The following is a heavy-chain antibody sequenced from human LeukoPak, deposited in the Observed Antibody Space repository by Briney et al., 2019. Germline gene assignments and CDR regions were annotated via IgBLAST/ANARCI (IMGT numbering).Heavy chain of an antibody. J-gene: IGHJ3*02. CDR1: GFIFSNYA. Sequence: GGSLRLSCAASGFIFSNYAMSWVRQAPGKGLEWVSAISGSGGTTNYADSVKGRFTVSRDNSKNTLYLQMNGLRGDGTAVYYCAKGRARYCSGGRCPRAFDIWGQGTMVTVSS. V-gene: IGHV3-23*01. CDR2: ISGSGGTT. CDR3: AKGRARYCSGGRCPRAFDI. D-gene: IGHD2-15*01.